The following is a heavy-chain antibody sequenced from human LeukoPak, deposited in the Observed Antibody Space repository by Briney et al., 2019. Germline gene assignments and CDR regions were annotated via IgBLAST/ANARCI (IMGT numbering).Heavy chain of an antibody. CDR3: AKADRIELPHFDY. CDR2: IRHDGSYQ. V-gene: IGHV3-30*02. CDR1: GFTFSSYG. Sequence: GGSLRLSCAAFGFTFSSYGMHWVRQTPGKGLEWVAFIRHDGSYQQYADSVKGRFTVSRDNSKNTLYLQMNSLRAEDTAVYYCAKADRIELPHFDYWGQGTLVTVSS. J-gene: IGHJ4*02. D-gene: IGHD1-26*01.